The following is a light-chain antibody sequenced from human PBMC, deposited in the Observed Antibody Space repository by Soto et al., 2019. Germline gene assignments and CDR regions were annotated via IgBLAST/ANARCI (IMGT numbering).Light chain of an antibody. V-gene: IGKV3-11*01. J-gene: IGKJ4*01. CDR1: QDIRIF. CDR3: QQRYHWPPLT. CDR2: NAS. Sequence: EIVLTQSPATLSLSPGDSATLSCTASQDIRIFLAWYQQKPGQAPRLLIYNASQRAPGIPARFAGSGSGTDFTLTISSLGPEDFAVYYCQQRYHWPPLTFGGGTKVEIK.